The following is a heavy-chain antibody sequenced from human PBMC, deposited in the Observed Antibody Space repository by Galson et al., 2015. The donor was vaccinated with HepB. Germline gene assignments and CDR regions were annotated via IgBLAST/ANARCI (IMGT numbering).Heavy chain of an antibody. J-gene: IGHJ6*02. Sequence: SLRLSCAASGFTFGDYAMSWVRQAPGKGLEWVGFIRSKAYGGTTEYAASVKGRFTISRDDSKSIAYLQMNSLKTEDTAVYYCTRAPEDSWYSSSWSYYYYYGMDVWGQGTTVTVSS. CDR3: TRAPEDSWYSSSWSYYYYYGMDV. V-gene: IGHV3-49*04. CDR1: GFTFGDYA. CDR2: IRSKAYGGTT. D-gene: IGHD6-13*01.